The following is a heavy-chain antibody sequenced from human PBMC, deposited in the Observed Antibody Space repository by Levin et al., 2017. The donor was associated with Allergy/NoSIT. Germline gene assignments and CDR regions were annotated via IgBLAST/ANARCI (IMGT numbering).Heavy chain of an antibody. D-gene: IGHD1-26*01. CDR3: TRDVSRLVGAGDY. Sequence: GGSLRLSCTASGFTFGDYAMSWFRQAPGKGLEWVGFIRSKAYGGTTEYAASVKGRFTISRDGSKSIAYLQMNSLKTEDTAVYYCTRDVSRLVGAGDYWGQGTLVTVSS. CDR1: GFTFGDYA. J-gene: IGHJ4*02. CDR2: IRSKAYGGTT. V-gene: IGHV3-49*01.